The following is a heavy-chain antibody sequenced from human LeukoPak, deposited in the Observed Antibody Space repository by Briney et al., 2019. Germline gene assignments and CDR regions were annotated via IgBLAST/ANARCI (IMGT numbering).Heavy chain of an antibody. CDR3: AKEAYYDLWSGHYKGGLDS. J-gene: IGHJ4*02. D-gene: IGHD3-3*01. V-gene: IGHV3-23*01. CDR2: ISGSGANT. CDR1: GFTFMNYG. Sequence: SGGSLRLSCSASGFTFMNYGLSWVRQPPGKGLEWVSAISGSGANTSYADSVKGRFFFSRDNSKNTIFLQMNSLTVEDTAVYFCAKEAYYDLWSGHYKGGLDSWGPGTPVTVSS.